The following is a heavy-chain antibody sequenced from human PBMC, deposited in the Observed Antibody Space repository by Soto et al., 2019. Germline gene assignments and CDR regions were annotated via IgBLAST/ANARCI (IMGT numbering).Heavy chain of an antibody. CDR1: GYTFTSYG. J-gene: IGHJ4*02. Sequence: ASVKVSCKASGYTFTSYGISWVRQAPGQGLEWMGWISAYNGNTNYAQKLQGRVTMTTDTSTSTAYMELRSLRSDDTAVYYCARDRAVYYDILTGLDYRGQGTLVTVSS. D-gene: IGHD3-9*01. CDR3: ARDRAVYYDILTGLDY. V-gene: IGHV1-18*04. CDR2: ISAYNGNT.